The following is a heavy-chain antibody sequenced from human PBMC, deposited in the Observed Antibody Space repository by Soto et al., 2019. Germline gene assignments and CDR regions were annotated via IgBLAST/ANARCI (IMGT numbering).Heavy chain of an antibody. Sequence: SETLSLTCAVYGGSFSGYYWSWIRQPPGKGLEWIGEINHSGSTNYNPSLKSRVTISVDTSKNQFSLKLSSVTAADTAVYYCARGRSRRGGYFDYWGQGTLVTVSS. CDR2: INHSGST. J-gene: IGHJ4*02. CDR1: GGSFSGYY. V-gene: IGHV4-34*01. D-gene: IGHD3-16*01. CDR3: ARGRSRRGGYFDY.